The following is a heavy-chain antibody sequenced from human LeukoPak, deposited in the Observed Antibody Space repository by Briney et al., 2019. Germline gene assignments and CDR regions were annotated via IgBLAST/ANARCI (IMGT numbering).Heavy chain of an antibody. CDR1: GGSISSYY. D-gene: IGHD4-17*01. CDR2: IYTSGTT. Sequence: SETLSLTCTVSGGSISSYYWSWIRQPAGKGLEWIGRIYTSGTTHYNPSLKSRVTMSVDTSKNQFSLKLSSVTAADTAVYYCARLSTVTTSFDYWGQGTLVTVSS. CDR3: ARLSTVTTSFDY. J-gene: IGHJ4*02. V-gene: IGHV4-4*07.